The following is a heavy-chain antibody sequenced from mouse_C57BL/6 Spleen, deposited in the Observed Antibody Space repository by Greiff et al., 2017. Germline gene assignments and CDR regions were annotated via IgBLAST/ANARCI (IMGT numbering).Heavy chain of an antibody. Sequence: VQLQQSGTVLARPGASVKMSCTTSGYTFTSYWMHWVKQMPGQGLEWIGAIYPGNSDTSYNQTFKGKAKLTAVTSASTAYMELSSLTNEDSAVYYCTRGGGYEAMDYWGQGTSVTVSS. CDR2: IYPGNSDT. V-gene: IGHV1-5*01. J-gene: IGHJ4*01. D-gene: IGHD3-1*01. CDR1: GYTFTSYW. CDR3: TRGGGYEAMDY.